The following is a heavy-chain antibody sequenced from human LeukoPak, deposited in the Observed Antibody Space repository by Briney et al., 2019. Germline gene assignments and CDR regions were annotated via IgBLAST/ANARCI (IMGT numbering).Heavy chain of an antibody. CDR2: IYSGGDT. CDR1: GFMFTSNY. J-gene: IGHJ4*02. D-gene: IGHD3-3*01. V-gene: IGHV3-66*04. CDR3: ARQLSGYYTDY. Sequence: GGSLRLSCAASGFMFTSNYMSWVRQAPGKGLEWVSLIYSGGDTYYPDSVKGRFTISRDKSKNTLYLQMNSLRVEDTAVYYCARQLSGYYTDYWGQGTLVTVSS.